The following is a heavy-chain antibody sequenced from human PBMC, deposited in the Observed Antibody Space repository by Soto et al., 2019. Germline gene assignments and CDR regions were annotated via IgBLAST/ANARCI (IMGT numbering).Heavy chain of an antibody. V-gene: IGHV2-26*01. CDR2: IFSNDEK. D-gene: IGHD6-13*01. Sequence: QVTVKESGPVLVKPTETLTLTCTASAFSLSNAGLGVSWIRQPPGKALEWLAHIFSNDEKSYSTSLKSRLTISKDTSKGHVVLTMTNMDSVDTATYYCASSYSTSWYWFDSWGQGTLVTVSS. CDR1: AFSLSNAGLG. J-gene: IGHJ5*01. CDR3: ASSYSTSWYWFDS.